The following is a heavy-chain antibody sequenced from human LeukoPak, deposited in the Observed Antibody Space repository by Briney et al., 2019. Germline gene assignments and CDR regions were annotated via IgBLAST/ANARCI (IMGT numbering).Heavy chain of an antibody. Sequence: GGSLRLSCAASGFTFSSYEMNWVRQAPGKGLEWVSYISSSGSTIYYADSVKGRFTISRDNSRNTLYLQMNSLRAEDTAVYYCAKDRRYYDSSGYYSYYFDYWGQGTLVTVSS. CDR3: AKDRRYYDSSGYYSYYFDY. D-gene: IGHD3-22*01. J-gene: IGHJ4*02. CDR1: GFTFSSYE. V-gene: IGHV3-48*03. CDR2: ISSSGSTI.